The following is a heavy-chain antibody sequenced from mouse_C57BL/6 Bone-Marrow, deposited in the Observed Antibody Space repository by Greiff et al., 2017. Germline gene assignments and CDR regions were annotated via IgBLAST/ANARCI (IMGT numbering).Heavy chain of an antibody. J-gene: IGHJ3*01. CDR2: INYDGSST. Sequence: EVHLVESEGGLVQPGSSMKLSCTASGFTFSDYYMAWVRQVPEKGLEWVANINYDGSSTYYLDSLKSRFIISRDNAKNILYLQMSSLKSEDTATYYCARVLANWGFAYWGQGTLVTVSA. CDR1: GFTFSDYY. V-gene: IGHV5-16*01. CDR3: ARVLANWGFAY. D-gene: IGHD4-1*01.